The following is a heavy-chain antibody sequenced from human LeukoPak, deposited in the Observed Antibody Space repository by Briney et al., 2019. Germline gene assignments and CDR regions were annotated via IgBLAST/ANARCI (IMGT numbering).Heavy chain of an antibody. CDR3: ARGPHPTIFGVVISLYYYYYMDV. J-gene: IGHJ6*03. V-gene: IGHV1-18*01. CDR1: GYTFTSCG. D-gene: IGHD3-3*01. CDR2: ISAYNGNT. Sequence: ASVKVSCKASGYTFTSCGISWVRQAPGQGLEWMGWISAYNGNTNYAQKLQGRVTMTTDTSTSTAYMELRSLRSDDTAVYYCARGPHPTIFGVVISLYYYYYMDVWGKGTTVTVSS.